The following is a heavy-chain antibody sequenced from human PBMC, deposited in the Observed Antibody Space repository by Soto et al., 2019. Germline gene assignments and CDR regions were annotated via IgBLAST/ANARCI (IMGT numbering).Heavy chain of an antibody. CDR2: IYYRGNT. J-gene: IGHJ6*02. CDR1: GGSMSPYY. Sequence: SETLSLTCSVFGGSMSPYYWSWIRQSPGKGLEWIANIYYRGNTNYNPSLESRVTISIDTSKNQFSLKLNSLTAADTAVYYCARHSKKTGDFDYYYGMDGWGQGTTVTVSS. D-gene: IGHD7-27*01. CDR3: ARHSKKTGDFDYYYGMDG. V-gene: IGHV4-59*08.